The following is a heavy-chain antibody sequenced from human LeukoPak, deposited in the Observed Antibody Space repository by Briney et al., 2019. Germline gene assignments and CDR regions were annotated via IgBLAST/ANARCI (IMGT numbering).Heavy chain of an antibody. J-gene: IGHJ6*03. Sequence: QPGGSLRLSCAASGFTFSSYWMSWVRQAPGKGLEWVANIKQDGSEKYYVDSVKGRFTISRDNAKNSLYLQMNSLRAEDTAVYYCARMGDILTGDYYMDVWGKGTTVTVSS. D-gene: IGHD3-9*01. CDR2: IKQDGSEK. V-gene: IGHV3-7*01. CDR1: GFTFSSYW. CDR3: ARMGDILTGDYYMDV.